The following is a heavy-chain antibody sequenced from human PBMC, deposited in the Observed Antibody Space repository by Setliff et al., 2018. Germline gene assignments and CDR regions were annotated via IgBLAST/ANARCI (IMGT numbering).Heavy chain of an antibody. V-gene: IGHV7-4-1*02. CDR1: GYTFTSYA. CDR3: ARPYSSSARWYFDL. CDR2: INTNTGNP. D-gene: IGHD6-6*01. Sequence: ASVKVSCKASGYTFTSYAMNWVRQAPGQGLEWMGWINTNTGNPTYAQGFTGRFVFSLDTSVSTAYLQISSLKAEDTAVYYCARPYSSSARWYFDLWGRGTLVTAPQ. J-gene: IGHJ2*01.